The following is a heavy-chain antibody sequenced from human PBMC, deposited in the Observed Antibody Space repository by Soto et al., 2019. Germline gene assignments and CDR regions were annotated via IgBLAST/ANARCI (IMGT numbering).Heavy chain of an antibody. D-gene: IGHD1-26*01. Sequence: EVQLVESGGGVVRPGGSLRLSCAASGFTFDDYGMSWVRQSPGKGLEWVSGINWNGGSTGYADSVKGQFTISRDNDKNKLYVQMNSLRAEDTALYDWERGGSDSAAFAYWGQGTLVTDSS. CDR1: GFTFDDYG. CDR2: INWNGGST. V-gene: IGHV3-20*01. CDR3: ERGGSDSAAFAY. J-gene: IGHJ4*02.